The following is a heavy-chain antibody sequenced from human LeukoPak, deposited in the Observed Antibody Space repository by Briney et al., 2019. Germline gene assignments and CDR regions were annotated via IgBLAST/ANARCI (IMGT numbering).Heavy chain of an antibody. J-gene: IGHJ4*02. Sequence: GGSLRLSCTASGFTFGDYAMSWVRQAPGKGLEWVGFIRSKAYGGTTEYAASVKGRFTISRDDSKSIAYLQMNSLKTEDTAVYYCTRAYYYDSSGYYYPHYFDYWGQGTLVTASP. CDR2: IRSKAYGGTT. CDR3: TRAYYYDSSGYYYPHYFDY. CDR1: GFTFGDYA. V-gene: IGHV3-49*04. D-gene: IGHD3-22*01.